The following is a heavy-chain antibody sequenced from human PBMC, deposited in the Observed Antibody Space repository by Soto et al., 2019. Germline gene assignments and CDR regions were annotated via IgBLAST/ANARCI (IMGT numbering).Heavy chain of an antibody. J-gene: IGHJ6*02. CDR3: AKEVSGAARVLYYYYGMDV. V-gene: IGHV3-30*18. D-gene: IGHD1-20*01. CDR1: GFTFSSYG. CDR2: ISYDGSNK. Sequence: GGSLRLSCAASGFTFSSYGMHWVRQAPGKGLEWGSVISYDGSNKYYADSVKGRFNISRDNSKNTLYLQMNSLRAEDTAVYYCAKEVSGAARVLYYYYGMDVWGQGTTVTVSS.